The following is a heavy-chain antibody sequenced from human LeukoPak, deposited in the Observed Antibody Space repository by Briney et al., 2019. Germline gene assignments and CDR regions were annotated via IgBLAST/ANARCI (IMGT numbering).Heavy chain of an antibody. CDR2: FSWNSGSI. CDR3: ARSVQLPPTSLY. V-gene: IGHV3-9*01. CDR1: GFTFDDYA. Sequence: GRSLRLSCAASGFTFDDYAMHWVRQTPGTGLEWVSGFSWNSGSIGYAESVKGRFTISRDNAKKSLYLQMNSLRAEDTAVYYCARSVQLPPTSLYWGQGTLVTVSS. J-gene: IGHJ4*02. D-gene: IGHD2-2*01.